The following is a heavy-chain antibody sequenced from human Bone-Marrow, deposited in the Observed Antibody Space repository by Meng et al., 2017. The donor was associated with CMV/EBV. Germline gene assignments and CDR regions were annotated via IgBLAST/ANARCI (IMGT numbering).Heavy chain of an antibody. CDR2: IYSGADSI. J-gene: IGHJ4*02. CDR3: ARILGFWSGYGY. V-gene: IGHV3-23*05. Sequence: GESLKISCVASGFTFNTYVMSWVRQAPGKGLEWVSTIYSGADSIFYADSVKGRFTISRDNSKNTLYLQMNSLRAEDTAVYCCARILGFWSGYGYWGQGTLVTVSS. CDR1: GFTFNTYV. D-gene: IGHD3-3*01.